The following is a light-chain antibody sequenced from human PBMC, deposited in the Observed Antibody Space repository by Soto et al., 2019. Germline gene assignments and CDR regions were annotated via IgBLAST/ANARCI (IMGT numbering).Light chain of an antibody. Sequence: EIVMTQSPATLSVSPGERATLSCRASQSISSNLAWYQQKPGQAPRLLIYGASTRATGIPATFSGSGSGTEFTLTISSLRSEDFAVYYCQQYNNWPFTFGPWTKVDIK. J-gene: IGKJ3*01. V-gene: IGKV3-15*01. CDR3: QQYNNWPFT. CDR2: GAS. CDR1: QSISSN.